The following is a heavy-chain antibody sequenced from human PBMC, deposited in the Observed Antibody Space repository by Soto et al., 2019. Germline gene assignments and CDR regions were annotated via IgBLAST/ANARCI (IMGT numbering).Heavy chain of an antibody. Sequence: SETLSLTCAVYGGYFSGYYWSWIRQHPGKGLEWIGYIYYSGSTYYNPSLKSRVTISVDTSKNQFSLKLSSVTAADTAVYYCARDVVVAAGRAYYYYYMEVWGKGTTVTVSS. CDR2: IYYSGST. CDR3: ARDVVVAAGRAYYYYYMEV. V-gene: IGHV4-31*11. CDR1: GGYFSGYY. J-gene: IGHJ6*03. D-gene: IGHD2-15*01.